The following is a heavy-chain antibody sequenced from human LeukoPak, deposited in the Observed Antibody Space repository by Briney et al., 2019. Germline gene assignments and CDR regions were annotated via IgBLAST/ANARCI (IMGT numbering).Heavy chain of an antibody. Sequence: GASVKVSCKASGYTFTRHYMHWVRQAPGQGLEWMGIINPSGGSTNYAQKFRGRVTMTRDTSTSTVYMKRRSLRAEETAVYYRESRGGEAKNGLWSGPFDYWGHGTLVTVSS. D-gene: IGHD3-3*01. CDR2: INPSGGST. V-gene: IGHV1-46*01. CDR1: GYTFTRHY. CDR3: ESRGGEAKNGLWSGPFDY. J-gene: IGHJ4*01.